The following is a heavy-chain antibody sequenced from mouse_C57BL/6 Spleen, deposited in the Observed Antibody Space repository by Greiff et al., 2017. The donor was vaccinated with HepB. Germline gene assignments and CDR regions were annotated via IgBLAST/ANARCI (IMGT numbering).Heavy chain of an antibody. CDR2: IDPNSGGT. V-gene: IGHV1-72*01. D-gene: IGHD5-1*01. CDR1: GYTFTSYW. CDR3: AVGKYCEGYFDY. Sequence: QVQLQQPGAELVKPGASVKLSCKASGYTFTSYWMHWVKQRPGRGLEWIGTIDPNSGGTKYNEKFKSKATLTVDNTSSTAYMQLSSMTSEDSAVYYCAVGKYCEGYFDYWGQGTTLTVSS. J-gene: IGHJ2*01.